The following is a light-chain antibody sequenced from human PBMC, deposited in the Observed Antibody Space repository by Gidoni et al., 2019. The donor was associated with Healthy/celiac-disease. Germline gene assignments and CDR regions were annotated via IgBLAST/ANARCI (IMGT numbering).Light chain of an antibody. J-gene: IGKJ1*01. Sequence: VVMTQSQLSLPVTLGQPASISCRSSQSLVHSDGTTYLNWCQQRPGQSPRRLIYKVSNRDSGVPDRFSGSGSGTDFTLKISRVEAEDVGVYYCMQGTHWPWTFGQGTKVEIK. CDR2: KVS. CDR3: MQGTHWPWT. CDR1: QSLVHSDGTTY. V-gene: IGKV2-30*02.